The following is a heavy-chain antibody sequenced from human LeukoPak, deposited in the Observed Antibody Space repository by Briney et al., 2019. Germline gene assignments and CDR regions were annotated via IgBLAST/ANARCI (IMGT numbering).Heavy chain of an antibody. V-gene: IGHV3-72*01. Sequence: GGSLRLSCAASGVTLSDHHMDWVRQAPGKGLEWVGRTRNKARGYTTEYAASVKGRFTISRDDSKTLVYLQMNSLRTEDTAVYFCARDGAEGDNSAFDMWGQGTVVTVSS. J-gene: IGHJ3*02. CDR3: ARDGAEGDNSAFDM. D-gene: IGHD3-22*01. CDR2: TRNKARGYTT. CDR1: GVTLSDHH.